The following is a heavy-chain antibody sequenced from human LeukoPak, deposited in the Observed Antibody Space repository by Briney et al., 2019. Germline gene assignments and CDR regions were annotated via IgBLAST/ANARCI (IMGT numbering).Heavy chain of an antibody. Sequence: SETLSLTCTVSGGSISSYYWSWIRQPPGKGLEWIGYIYYSGSTNYNPSLKSRVTISVDTSKNQFSLKLSSVTAANTAVYYCASMRTAMAENDYCGQGTLVTVSS. J-gene: IGHJ4*01. CDR1: GGSISSYY. CDR2: IYYSGST. V-gene: IGHV4-59*01. D-gene: IGHD5-18*01. CDR3: ASMRTAMAENDY.